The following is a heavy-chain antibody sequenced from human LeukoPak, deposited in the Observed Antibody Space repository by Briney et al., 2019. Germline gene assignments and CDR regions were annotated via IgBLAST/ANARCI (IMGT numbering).Heavy chain of an antibody. CDR1: RGSISSYY. J-gene: IGHJ4*02. Sequence: SETLSLTCTVSRGSISSYYWSWIRQPPAKGLEWIGYIYYSGSPNYNPSLKSRVTFSLDTSQNQFSLKLTSVTAADTAVYYCAYGGDAYKTGYWGQGTLVTVSS. D-gene: IGHD5-24*01. CDR3: AYGGDAYKTGY. CDR2: IYYSGSP. V-gene: IGHV4-59*01.